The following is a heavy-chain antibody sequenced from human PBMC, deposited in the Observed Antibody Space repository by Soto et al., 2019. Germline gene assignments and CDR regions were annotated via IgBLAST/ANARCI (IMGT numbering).Heavy chain of an antibody. Sequence: WVSMRRSCVASGCISSEYVMSWVRQAPGKGLEWVSAIGGGGAGTSYSGSVKGRFIISRENANNSLSLQMNSMTAEDTAVYYCTTWRKTNYYGMYVRGQRTTVT. CDR3: TTWRKTNYYGMYV. J-gene: IGHJ6*02. CDR1: GCISSEYV. CDR2: IGGGGAGT. D-gene: IGHD4-17*01. V-gene: IGHV3-23*01.